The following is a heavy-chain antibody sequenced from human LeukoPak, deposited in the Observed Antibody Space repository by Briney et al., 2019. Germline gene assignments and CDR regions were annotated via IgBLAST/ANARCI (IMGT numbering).Heavy chain of an antibody. CDR3: ARGRVSSSTWYSTYYYYFYMDV. J-gene: IGHJ6*03. CDR1: DDSITMYY. CDR2: VDHTGST. D-gene: IGHD1-1*01. Sequence: SETLSLTCSVSDDSITMYYWTWIRQPPGKGLEWIGYVDHTGSTNFNPPLNGRVSISRDTTNNLFSLRLRSVTAADTAVYFCARGRVSSSTWYSTYYYYFYMDVWGKGTTVTVSS. V-gene: IGHV4-59*01.